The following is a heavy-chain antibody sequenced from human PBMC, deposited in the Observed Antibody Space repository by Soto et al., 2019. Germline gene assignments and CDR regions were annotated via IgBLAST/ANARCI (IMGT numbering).Heavy chain of an antibody. CDR2: IYYSGST. D-gene: IGHD2-15*01. CDR3: ARELYCSGGSCYLRGNWFDP. CDR1: GGSISSYY. J-gene: IGHJ5*02. V-gene: IGHV4-59*12. Sequence: SETLSLTCTVSGGSISSYYWSWIRQPPGKGLEWIGYIYYSGSTNYNPSLKSRVTISVDTSKNQFSLKLSSVTAADTAVYYCARELYCSGGSCYLRGNWFDPWGQGTLVTVSS.